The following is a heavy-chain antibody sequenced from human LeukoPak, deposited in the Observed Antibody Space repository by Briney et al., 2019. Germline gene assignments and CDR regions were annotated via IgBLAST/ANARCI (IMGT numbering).Heavy chain of an antibody. CDR2: IIPIFGTA. D-gene: IGHD3-10*01. CDR3: ARDRGYGSNYYYYMDV. CDR1: GGTLSSYA. J-gene: IGHJ6*03. V-gene: IGHV1-69*06. Sequence: ASVKVSCKASGGTLSSYAISWVRQAPGQGLEWMGGIIPIFGTANYAQKFQGRVTITADKSTSTAYMELSSLRSEDTAVYYCARDRGYGSNYYYYMDVWGKGTTVTVSS.